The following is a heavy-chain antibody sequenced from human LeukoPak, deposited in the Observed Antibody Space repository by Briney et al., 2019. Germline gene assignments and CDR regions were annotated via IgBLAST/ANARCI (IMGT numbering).Heavy chain of an antibody. V-gene: IGHV3-21*01. J-gene: IGHJ4*02. CDR1: RFTFSNYS. CDR3: ARAQGAYYDSSGHDY. Sequence: GGSLRLSCAASRFTFSNYSMNWVRQAPGKGLEWVSSMTSSSTYIYYADSVEGRFTISRDNAKNSLYLQMNSLRAEDTAVYYCARAQGAYYDSSGHDYWGQGTLVTVSS. D-gene: IGHD3-22*01. CDR2: MTSSSTYI.